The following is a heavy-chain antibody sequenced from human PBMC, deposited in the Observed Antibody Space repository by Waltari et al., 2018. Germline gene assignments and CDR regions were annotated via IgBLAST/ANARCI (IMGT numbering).Heavy chain of an antibody. CDR1: GFSLSTSGMC. V-gene: IGHV2-70*01. CDR3: ARALGWEPLYGMDV. Sequence: QVTLRESGPALVKPTQTLTLTCTFSGFSLSTSGMCVSWIRQPPGKALEWLALIDWDDDKYYSTSLKTRLTISKDTSKNQVVLTMTNMDPVDTATYYCARALGWEPLYGMDVWGQGTTVTVSS. J-gene: IGHJ6*02. D-gene: IGHD1-26*01. CDR2: IDWDDDK.